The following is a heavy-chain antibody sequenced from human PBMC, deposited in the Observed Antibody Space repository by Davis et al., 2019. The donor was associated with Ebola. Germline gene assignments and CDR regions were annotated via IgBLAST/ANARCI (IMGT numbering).Heavy chain of an antibody. Sequence: GSLRLSCTVSGGSISTSSYYWGWIRQPPGKGLEWIGSIYYSGKTYYNSSLKSRITISVDTSKNQFSLKLSSVTAADTAVYYCARQLYNRSSADWFDPWGQGTLVTVSS. CDR2: IYYSGKT. D-gene: IGHD6-6*01. CDR3: ARQLYNRSSADWFDP. J-gene: IGHJ5*02. CDR1: GGSISTSSYY. V-gene: IGHV4-39*01.